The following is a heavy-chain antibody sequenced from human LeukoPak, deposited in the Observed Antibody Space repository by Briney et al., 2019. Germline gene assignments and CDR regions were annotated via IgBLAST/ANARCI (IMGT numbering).Heavy chain of an antibody. Sequence: SETLSLTCAVYGGSFSGYYWSWIRQPPGKGLEWIGEINHSGSTNYNPSLKSRVTISVDTSKNQFSLKLSSVTAADTAVYYCARWYYYDSSGYSASDPWGQGTLVTVSS. CDR1: GGSFSGYY. CDR3: ARWYYYDSSGYSASDP. V-gene: IGHV4-34*01. J-gene: IGHJ5*02. D-gene: IGHD3-22*01. CDR2: INHSGST.